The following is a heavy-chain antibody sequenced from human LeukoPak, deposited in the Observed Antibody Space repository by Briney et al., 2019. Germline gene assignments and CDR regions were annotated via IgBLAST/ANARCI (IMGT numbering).Heavy chain of an antibody. CDR3: AKEVGYCTSTTCYAYFDY. V-gene: IGHV3-23*01. J-gene: IGHJ4*02. Sequence: GGSLRPSCAASGFTFSSSDMHWVRQAPGKGLEWVSGISGSGGSTYYADSVKGRFTISRDNSKNTLYLQMNSLRAEDTAVYYCAKEVGYCTSTTCYAYFDYWGQGTLVTVSS. CDR1: GFTFSSSD. D-gene: IGHD2-2*01. CDR2: ISGSGGST.